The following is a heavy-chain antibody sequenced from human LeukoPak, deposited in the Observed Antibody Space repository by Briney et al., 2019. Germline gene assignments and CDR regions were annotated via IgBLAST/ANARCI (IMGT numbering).Heavy chain of an antibody. D-gene: IGHD3-22*01. J-gene: IGHJ4*02. Sequence: GGSLRLSCAASGFTFSSYGMHWVRQAPGKGLEWVAVISYDGSNKYYADSVKGRFTISRDNSKNTLCLQMNSLRAEDTAVYYCAKDRELGYYDSSGWDYWGQGTLVTVSS. CDR2: ISYDGSNK. V-gene: IGHV3-30*18. CDR1: GFTFSSYG. CDR3: AKDRELGYYDSSGWDY.